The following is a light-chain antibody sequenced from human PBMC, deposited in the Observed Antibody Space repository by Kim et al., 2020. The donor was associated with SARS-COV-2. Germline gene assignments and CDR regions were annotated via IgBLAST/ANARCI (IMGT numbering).Light chain of an antibody. Sequence: QSALTQPASVSGSPGQSISISCTGTSSNIGSYNYVSWHQQHPGKAPKLMIYDVNKRPSGISSRFSGSKSGSTASLTISGLQAEDEADYYCSSFTTRSTLVFGGGTKVT. J-gene: IGLJ3*02. CDR2: DVN. CDR3: SSFTTRSTLV. V-gene: IGLV2-14*03. CDR1: SSNIGSYNY.